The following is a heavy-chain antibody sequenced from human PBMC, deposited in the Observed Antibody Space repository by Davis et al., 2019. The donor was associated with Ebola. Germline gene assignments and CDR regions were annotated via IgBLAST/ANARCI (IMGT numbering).Heavy chain of an antibody. CDR1: GFTFSGSA. D-gene: IGHD4-11*01. Sequence: GESLKISCAASGFTFSGSAMHWVRQASGKGLEWVGRIRSKANSYATAYAASVKGRFTISRDDSKNTAYLQMSSLKTEDTAVYYCTVTTTHDDYWGQGTLVTVSS. V-gene: IGHV3-73*01. CDR3: TVTTTHDDY. CDR2: IRSKANSYAT. J-gene: IGHJ4*02.